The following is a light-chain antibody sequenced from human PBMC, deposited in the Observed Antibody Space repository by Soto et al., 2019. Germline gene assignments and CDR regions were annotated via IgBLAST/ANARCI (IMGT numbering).Light chain of an antibody. Sequence: QPVLTQPASVSGSPGQSITISCIGTSSDVGGYNYVSWYQQHPGKAPKLMIYDVTNRPSGVSNRFSGSKSGNTASLTISGLQAEDEADYYCSSYTSSITYVFGTGTKLTVL. J-gene: IGLJ1*01. CDR2: DVT. CDR3: SSYTSSITYV. V-gene: IGLV2-14*01. CDR1: SSDVGGYNY.